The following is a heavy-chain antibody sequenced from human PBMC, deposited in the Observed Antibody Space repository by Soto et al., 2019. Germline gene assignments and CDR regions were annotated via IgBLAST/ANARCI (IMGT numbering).Heavy chain of an antibody. CDR3: ASLLRSGTYYCTPPKIVY. J-gene: IGHJ4*02. D-gene: IGHD3-10*01. Sequence: SVTLPLSCAVSGVSGGDNTGRSWIHQPPGKGLEWIGEIYHSGSTNYNPSLNNRVTLSLDMSRNHFSLKLKSVTAADTAVYYCASLLRSGTYYCTPPKIVYWGLGTLVTVSS. CDR2: IYHSGST. V-gene: IGHV4-4*02. CDR1: GVSGGDNTG.